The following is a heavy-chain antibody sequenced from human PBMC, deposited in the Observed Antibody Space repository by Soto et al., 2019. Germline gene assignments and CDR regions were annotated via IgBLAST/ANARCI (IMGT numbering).Heavy chain of an antibody. Sequence: GGSLRLSCAASGFTVSSNYMSWVRQAQGKGLEWVSVIYSGGSTYYADSVKGRFTISRDNSKNTLYLQMNSLRAEDTAVYYCARSLGGVGSYYYYYRNVWGKGSTVAVSS. CDR1: GFTVSSNY. V-gene: IGHV3-53*01. CDR2: IYSGGST. D-gene: IGHD2-15*01. CDR3: ARSLGGVGSYYYYYRNV. J-gene: IGHJ6*03.